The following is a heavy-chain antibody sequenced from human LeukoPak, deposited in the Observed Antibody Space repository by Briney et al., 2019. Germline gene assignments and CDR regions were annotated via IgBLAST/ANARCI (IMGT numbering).Heavy chain of an antibody. Sequence: PSETLSLPCTVSGASISSSSYYWGWIRQPPGKGLEWIGSINHGGNTYYNPSLKSRVTISVDTSKNQFSLKRSSVTVADTAVYYCARMPWSGRDNWFDPWGQGTLVSVSS. CDR1: GASISSSSYY. CDR2: INHGGNT. CDR3: ARMPWSGRDNWFDP. J-gene: IGHJ5*02. V-gene: IGHV4-39*01. D-gene: IGHD3-3*01.